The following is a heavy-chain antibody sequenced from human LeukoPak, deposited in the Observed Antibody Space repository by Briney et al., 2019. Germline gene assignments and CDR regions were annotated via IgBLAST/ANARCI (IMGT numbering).Heavy chain of an antibody. CDR3: ARGSPMGGSADY. Sequence: GGSLRLSCAASGFTFSSYSMNWVRQAPGKGLEWVSSISSSSSYIYYADSVKGRFTISRDNAKNSLYLQMNSLRAEDTAVYYCARGSPMGGSADYWGQGTLVTVSS. CDR1: GFTFSSYS. V-gene: IGHV3-21*01. D-gene: IGHD3-10*01. J-gene: IGHJ4*02. CDR2: ISSSSSYI.